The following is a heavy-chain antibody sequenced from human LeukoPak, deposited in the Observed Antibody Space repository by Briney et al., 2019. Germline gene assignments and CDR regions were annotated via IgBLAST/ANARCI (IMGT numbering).Heavy chain of an antibody. CDR1: GFTFSSYS. V-gene: IGHV3-21*01. CDR3: AKDRDSSGNLFDY. J-gene: IGHJ4*02. CDR2: ISSSSSYI. Sequence: GSLRLSCAASGFTFSSYSMNWVRQAPGKGLEWVSSISSSSSYIYYADSVKGRFTISRDNAKNSLYLQMNSLRAEDTAVYYCAKDRDSSGNLFDYWGQGTLVTVSS. D-gene: IGHD3-22*01.